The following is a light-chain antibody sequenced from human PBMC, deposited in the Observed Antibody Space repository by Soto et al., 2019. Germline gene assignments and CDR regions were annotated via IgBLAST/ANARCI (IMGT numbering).Light chain of an antibody. CDR2: YAS. CDR1: QSVSTT. CDR3: QQYKDWPTT. V-gene: IGKV3-15*01. Sequence: EIVMTQSPATLSVSPGETATLSCRASQSVSTTVAWYRQKSGQAPRLLIYYASTTATGVSARFSGSGSGTDFTLTITSLQSDDFGVYYCQQYKDWPTTFGQGTKVEIK. J-gene: IGKJ1*01.